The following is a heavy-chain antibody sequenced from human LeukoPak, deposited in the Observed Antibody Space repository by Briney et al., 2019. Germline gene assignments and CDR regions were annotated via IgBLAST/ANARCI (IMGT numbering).Heavy chain of an antibody. J-gene: IGHJ6*02. CDR2: ISYDGSNK. V-gene: IGHV3-30*18. Sequence: GGSLRLSCAVSGFTFSSYGMHWVRQAPGKGLEWVAGISYDGSNKYYADSVKGRFTISRDKCKNTLYLQMNSLRAVDTAVYYCAKDLLGEDSGSYYEVGELGMDVWGQGTTVTVSS. CDR1: GFTFSSYG. CDR3: AKDLLGEDSGSYYEVGELGMDV. D-gene: IGHD1-26*01.